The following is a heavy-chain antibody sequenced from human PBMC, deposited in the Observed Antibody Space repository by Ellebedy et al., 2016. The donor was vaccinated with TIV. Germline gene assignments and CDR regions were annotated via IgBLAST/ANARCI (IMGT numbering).Heavy chain of an antibody. CDR2: VIPIFGTA. CDR1: GGTFSSYA. J-gene: IGHJ5*02. V-gene: IGHV1-69*13. CDR3: ARDRGVVIVPDHNWFDP. D-gene: IGHD2-21*01. Sequence: ASVKVSCKASGGTFSSYAISWVRQAPGQGLEWMGGVIPIFGTANYAQKFQGRVTITADESTSTAYMELSSLRAEDTAVYYCARDRGVVIVPDHNWFDPWGQGTLVTVSS.